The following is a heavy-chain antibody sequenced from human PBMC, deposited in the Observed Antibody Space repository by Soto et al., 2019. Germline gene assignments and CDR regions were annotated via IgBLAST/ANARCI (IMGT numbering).Heavy chain of an antibody. CDR3: ARVYKGHDSSGYYPPLFDY. CDR1: GGSISSGGYY. J-gene: IGHJ4*02. D-gene: IGHD3-22*01. V-gene: IGHV4-31*03. CDR2: IYFSGST. Sequence: SETLSLTCTVSGGSISSGGYYWSWIRQHPGKGLVCIWYIYFSGSTYYNPSLKSRVTISVDTSKNQFSLKLSSVTAADTAVYYCARVYKGHDSSGYYPPLFDYWGQGTLVTVSS.